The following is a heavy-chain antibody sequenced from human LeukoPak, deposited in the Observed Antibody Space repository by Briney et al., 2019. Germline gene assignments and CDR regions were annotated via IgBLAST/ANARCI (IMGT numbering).Heavy chain of an antibody. CDR3: ATLGVLLIYATFDY. J-gene: IGHJ4*02. CDR1: GFIFSSYE. V-gene: IGHV3-48*03. CDR2: ISGDGPTR. D-gene: IGHD2-8*01. Sequence: GGSLRLSCTASGFIFSSYEMNWVRQAPGKGLEWVSYISGDGPTRSYADSVRGRFTISRDNAQNSLYLQMNSLRAEDTAVYYCATLGVLLIYATFDYWGQGTLVTVSS.